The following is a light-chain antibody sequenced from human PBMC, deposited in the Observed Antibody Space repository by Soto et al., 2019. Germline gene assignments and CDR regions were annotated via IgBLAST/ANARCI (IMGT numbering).Light chain of an antibody. CDR1: QGITNY. V-gene: IGKV1-27*01. Sequence: DIQMTQSPSSLSASVGDRVTITCRASQGITNYLAWYQQKPGKVPKLLIYGASTLQSGVPSRFSGSGSGTDFTLTINNLQTEDVATYYCQKYNSAHSYSFGQGTKVEI. J-gene: IGKJ1*01. CDR2: GAS. CDR3: QKYNSAHSYS.